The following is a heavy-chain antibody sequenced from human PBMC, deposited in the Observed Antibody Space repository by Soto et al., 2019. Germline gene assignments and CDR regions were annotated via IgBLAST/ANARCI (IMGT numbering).Heavy chain of an antibody. V-gene: IGHV4-39*01. CDR3: ARTDQAGDSSGYYYVNPRNYYYYYGMDV. CDR2: IYYSGST. J-gene: IGHJ6*02. Sequence: SETLSLTCTVSGGSISSSSYYWGWIRQPPGKGLEWIGSIYYSGSTYYNPSLKSRVTISVDTSKNQFSLKLSSVTAADTAVYYCARTDQAGDSSGYYYVNPRNYYYYYGMDVWGQGTTVTVSS. CDR1: GGSISSSSYY. D-gene: IGHD3-22*01.